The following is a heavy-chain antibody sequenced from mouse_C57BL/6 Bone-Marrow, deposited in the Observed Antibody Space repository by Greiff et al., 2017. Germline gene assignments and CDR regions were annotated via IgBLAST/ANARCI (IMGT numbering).Heavy chain of an antibody. CDR2: INPNNGGT. CDR1: GYTFTDYY. Sequence: EVQLQQSGTELVKPGASVKISCKASGYTFTDYYMNWVKPSPGKSLEWIGDINPNNGGTSYNQKLKGKATLTVDKSSSTAYMELRSLTSEDSAVYYCARDYYGSSWYFDYWGQGTILTVSS. J-gene: IGHJ2*01. V-gene: IGHV1-26*01. D-gene: IGHD1-1*01. CDR3: ARDYYGSSWYFDY.